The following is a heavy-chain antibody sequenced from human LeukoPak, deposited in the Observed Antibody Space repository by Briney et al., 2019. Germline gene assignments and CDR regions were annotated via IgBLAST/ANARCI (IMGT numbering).Heavy chain of an antibody. D-gene: IGHD1-26*01. J-gene: IGHJ4*02. Sequence: PGRSLRLSCAASGFTFSSYVMHWVRQAPGKGLEWVAFISYDGGNKYYADSVKGRFTISRDNSKNTLYLQMNSLRTEDTAVYYCAKDLEYSGSYIDCWGQGTLVTVSS. CDR3: AKDLEYSGSYIDC. V-gene: IGHV3-30*18. CDR1: GFTFSSYV. CDR2: ISYDGGNK.